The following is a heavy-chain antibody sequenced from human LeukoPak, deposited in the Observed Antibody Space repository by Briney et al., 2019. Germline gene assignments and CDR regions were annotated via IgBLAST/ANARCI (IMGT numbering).Heavy chain of an antibody. V-gene: IGHV4-30-4*08. J-gene: IGHJ4*02. D-gene: IGHD2-15*01. CDR2: IYYSGST. CDR1: GGSISSGDYY. CDR3: ARMLGPVGAAYDY. Sequence: PSQTLSLTCTVSGGSISSGDYYWSWIRQPPGKGLEWIGYIYYSGSTNYNPSLKSRVTISVDTSKNQFSLKLSSVTAADTAVYYCARMLGPVGAAYDYWGQGTLVTVSS.